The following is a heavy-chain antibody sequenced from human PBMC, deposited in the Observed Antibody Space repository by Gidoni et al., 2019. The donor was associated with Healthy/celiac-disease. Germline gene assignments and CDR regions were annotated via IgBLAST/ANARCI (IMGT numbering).Heavy chain of an antibody. Sequence: QVQLQESGPGLVKPSATLSPTCTVSGVSVSIYFWSWIPQPPGKGLAWLGDIYYRGSTNYNPYLKSRVTISVDTSKNQFSLKLSSVTAADTAVYYCARDLGYYDILTGDAPQGAFDIWGQGTMVTVSS. J-gene: IGHJ3*02. CDR3: ARDLGYYDILTGDAPQGAFDI. CDR1: GVSVSIYF. D-gene: IGHD3-9*01. CDR2: IYYRGST. V-gene: IGHV4-59*02.